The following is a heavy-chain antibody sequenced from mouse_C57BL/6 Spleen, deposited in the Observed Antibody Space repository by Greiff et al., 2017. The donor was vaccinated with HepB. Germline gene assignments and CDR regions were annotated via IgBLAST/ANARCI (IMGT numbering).Heavy chain of an antibody. D-gene: IGHD1-1*01. J-gene: IGHJ1*03. Sequence: VKLQQPGAELVKPGASVKMSCKASGYTFTSYWITWVKQRPGQGLEWIGDIYPGSGSTNYNEKFKSKATLTVDTSSSTAYMQLSSLTSEDSAVYYWARDIYYGSSYHYWYFDVWGTGTTVTVSS. V-gene: IGHV1-55*01. CDR3: ARDIYYGSSYHYWYFDV. CDR2: IYPGSGST. CDR1: GYTFTSYW.